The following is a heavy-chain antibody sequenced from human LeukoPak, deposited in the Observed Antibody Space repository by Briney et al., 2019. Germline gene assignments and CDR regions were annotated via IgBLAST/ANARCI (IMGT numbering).Heavy chain of an antibody. V-gene: IGHV4-34*01. D-gene: IGHD3-10*01. CDR1: GESMIGHY. Sequence: SETLSLTCAVYGESMIGHYWTWIRQPPGKRREWIGEIHHSGGTNSNPFLKNRLTMSIDMSKNQFSLKLKSVTAADTAVYYCARATASGSGRAYDHWAQGNLVPVSS. CDR2: IHHSGGT. J-gene: IGHJ4*02. CDR3: ARATASGSGRAYDH.